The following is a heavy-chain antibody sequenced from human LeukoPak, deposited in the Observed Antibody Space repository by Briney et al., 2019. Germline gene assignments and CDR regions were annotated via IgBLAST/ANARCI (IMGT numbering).Heavy chain of an antibody. Sequence: SETLSLTCTVSGGSISSYYWSWIRQPPGKGLEWIGYIYYSGSTNYNPSLKSRVTISVDTSKNQFSLKLSSVTAADTAVYYCARDRLYPDYYYGMDVWGQGTTVTVSS. V-gene: IGHV4-59*01. CDR1: GGSISSYY. D-gene: IGHD3-16*01. CDR3: ARDRLYPDYYYGMDV. J-gene: IGHJ6*02. CDR2: IYYSGST.